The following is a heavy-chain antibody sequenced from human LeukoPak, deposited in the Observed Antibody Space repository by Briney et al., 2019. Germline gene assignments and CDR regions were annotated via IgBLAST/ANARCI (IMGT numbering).Heavy chain of an antibody. V-gene: IGHV1-69*13. CDR2: IIPIFGTA. CDR1: GGTFSSYA. CDR3: ASYYYDSSGYYYYSDY. Sequence: ASVKVSCKASGGTFSSYAISWVRQAPGQGLEWMGGIIPIFGTANYAQKFQGRVTITADESTSTAYMELSSLRSEDTAVYYRASYYYDSSGYYYYSDYWGQGTLVTVSS. D-gene: IGHD3-22*01. J-gene: IGHJ4*02.